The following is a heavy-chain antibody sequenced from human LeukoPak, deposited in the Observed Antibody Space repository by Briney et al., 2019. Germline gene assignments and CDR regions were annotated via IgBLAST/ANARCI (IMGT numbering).Heavy chain of an antibody. Sequence: GASVKVSCKASGYTFTSYGISWVRQAPGQGLEWMGWISAYNGNTDYAQSLQGRVTMTIDTSTSTVYMELRSLRSDDTAVYYCARDVGRSYDLDYWGQGTQVTVSS. D-gene: IGHD3-16*01. CDR3: ARDVGRSYDLDY. V-gene: IGHV1-18*01. CDR2: ISAYNGNT. CDR1: GYTFTSYG. J-gene: IGHJ4*02.